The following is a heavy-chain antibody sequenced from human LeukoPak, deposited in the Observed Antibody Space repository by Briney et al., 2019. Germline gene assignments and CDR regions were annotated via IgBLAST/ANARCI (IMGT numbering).Heavy chain of an antibody. D-gene: IGHD3-22*01. V-gene: IGHV3-48*03. Sequence: GGSLRLSCAASGFTFSSYEMNWVRQAPGKGLEWVSYISSSGSTIYYADSVKGRFTISRDNAKNSLYLQMNSLRAEDTAVYYCARDNYYDSSGYNIGDYWGQGTLVTVSS. J-gene: IGHJ4*02. CDR1: GFTFSSYE. CDR3: ARDNYYDSSGYNIGDY. CDR2: ISSSGSTI.